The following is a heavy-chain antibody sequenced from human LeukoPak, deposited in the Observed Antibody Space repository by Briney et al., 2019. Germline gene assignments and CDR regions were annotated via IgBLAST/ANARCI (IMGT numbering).Heavy chain of an antibody. J-gene: IGHJ4*02. Sequence: GSLRLSCAASGFTFSSYWMTWIRQPPGKGLEWIGEINHSGSTNYSPSLKSRVTISVDTSKNQFSLKLSSVTAADTAVYYCASVYYDFWSAPPYYFDYWGQGTLVTVSS. CDR3: ASVYYDFWSAPPYYFDY. CDR1: GFTFSSYW. D-gene: IGHD3-3*01. CDR2: INHSGST. V-gene: IGHV4-34*01.